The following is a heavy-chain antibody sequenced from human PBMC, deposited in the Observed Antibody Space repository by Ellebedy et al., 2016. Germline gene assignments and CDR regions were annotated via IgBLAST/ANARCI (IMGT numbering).Heavy chain of an antibody. CDR1: GFTFSSYS. V-gene: IGHV3-21*01. Sequence: GGSLRLSCAASGFTFSSYSMNWVRQAPGKGLEWVSFISSSSSYIYYADSVKGRFTISRDNAKNSLYLQMNSLRAEDTAVYYCARVSYDILTGYAWFDPWGQGTLVTVSS. J-gene: IGHJ5*02. CDR2: ISSSSSYI. D-gene: IGHD3-9*01. CDR3: ARVSYDILTGYAWFDP.